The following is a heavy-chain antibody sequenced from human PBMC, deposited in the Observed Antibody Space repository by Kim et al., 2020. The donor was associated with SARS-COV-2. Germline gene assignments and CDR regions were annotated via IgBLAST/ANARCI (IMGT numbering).Heavy chain of an antibody. V-gene: IGHV1-18*04. D-gene: IGHD6-13*01. J-gene: IGHJ5*02. CDR2: ISAYNGNT. CDR1: GYTFTSYG. CDR3: ARDLGPQYSSSWSSNWFDP. Sequence: ASVKVSCKASGYTFTSYGISWVRQAPGQGLEWMGWISAYNGNTNYAQKLQGRVTMTTDTSTSTAYMELRGLRSDDTAVYYCARDLGPQYSSSWSSNWFDPWGQGTLVTVSS.